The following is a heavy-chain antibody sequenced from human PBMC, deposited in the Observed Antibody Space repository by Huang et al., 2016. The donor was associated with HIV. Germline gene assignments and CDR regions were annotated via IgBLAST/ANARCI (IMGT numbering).Heavy chain of an antibody. Sequence: QAQLLQSGPEVKRPGASAKVSCKASGYTFTKYGVNWVRQAPGQGLEWMGWISAYNGNTNYAQKFQGRVTLTTDTSTTTAYMELKNLSPDDTAVYFCARDEWYPLQNWFDVWGQGSLLTVSP. V-gene: IGHV1-18*01. CDR2: ISAYNGNT. CDR3: ARDEWYPLQNWFDV. D-gene: IGHD3-3*01. CDR1: GYTFTKYG. J-gene: IGHJ5*02.